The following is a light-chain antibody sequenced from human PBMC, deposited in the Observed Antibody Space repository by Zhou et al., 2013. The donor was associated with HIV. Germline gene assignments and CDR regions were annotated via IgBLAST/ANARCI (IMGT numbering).Light chain of an antibody. Sequence: QSVLTQPPSVSGAPGQRVTISCTGSSSNIGAGYDVHWYQLLPGTAPKLLIYGNSNRPSGVPDRISGSKSGTSASLAISGLQAEDEADYYCSSYTSSSSVLFGGGTKLTVL. CDR1: SSNIGAGYD. V-gene: IGLV1-40*01. CDR3: SSYTSSSSVL. CDR2: GNS. J-gene: IGLJ2*01.